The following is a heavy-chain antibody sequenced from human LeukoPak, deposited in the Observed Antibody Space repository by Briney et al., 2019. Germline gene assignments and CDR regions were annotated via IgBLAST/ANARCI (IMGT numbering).Heavy chain of an antibody. CDR3: ARDPRYGSGSYFALWYFDL. V-gene: IGHV4-34*01. CDR1: GGSFSGYY. D-gene: IGHD3-10*01. Sequence: PSETLSLTCAVYGGSFSGYYWSWIRQPPGKGLEWIGNIYYSGGTYYNPSLKSRVTISVDTSRNHFSLKLSSVTAADTAVYYCARDPRYGSGSYFALWYFDLWGRGTLVTVSS. J-gene: IGHJ2*01. CDR2: IYYSGGT.